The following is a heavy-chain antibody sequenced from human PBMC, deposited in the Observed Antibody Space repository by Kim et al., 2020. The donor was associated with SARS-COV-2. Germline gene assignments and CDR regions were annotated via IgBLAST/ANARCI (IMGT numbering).Heavy chain of an antibody. Sequence: SETLSLTCAVSGGSISSSNWWSWVRQPPGKGLEWIGEIYHSGSTNYNPSLKSRVTISVDKSKNQFSLKLSSVTAADTAVYYCARDVFRYVVATTTVFDYWGQGTLVTVSS. D-gene: IGHD5-12*01. V-gene: IGHV4-4*02. J-gene: IGHJ4*02. CDR3: ARDVFRYVVATTTVFDY. CDR1: GGSISSSNW. CDR2: IYHSGST.